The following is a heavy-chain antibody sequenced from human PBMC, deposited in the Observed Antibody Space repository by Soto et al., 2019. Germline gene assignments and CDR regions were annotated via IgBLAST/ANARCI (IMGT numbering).Heavy chain of an antibody. CDR3: ARGPVAGTIRDGMDV. CDR2: IYPGDSDT. CDR1: GYSFTSYW. Sequence: PGESLKISCKGSGYSFTSYWIGWVRQMPGKGLEWMGIIYPGDSDTRYSPSFQGQVTISADKSISTAYLQWSSLKASDTAMYYCARGPVAGTIRDGMDVWGQGTTVTVSS. V-gene: IGHV5-51*01. J-gene: IGHJ6*02. D-gene: IGHD6-19*01.